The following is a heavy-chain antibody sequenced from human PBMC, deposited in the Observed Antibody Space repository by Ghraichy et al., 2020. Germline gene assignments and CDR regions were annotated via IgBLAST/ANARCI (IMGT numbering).Heavy chain of an antibody. CDR2: ISSLSRYI. CDR3: ATESESEPYDSFDY. V-gene: IGHV3-21*01. J-gene: IGHJ4*02. CDR1: GITFRSYT. D-gene: IGHD3-22*01. Sequence: GESLNISCVASGITFRSYTTSWVRQSPGKGLEWLSSISSLSRYIYYADSVKGRFTISRDNAKNSLYLQMNSLRAEDTAVYYCATESESEPYDSFDYWGQGTLVTVSS.